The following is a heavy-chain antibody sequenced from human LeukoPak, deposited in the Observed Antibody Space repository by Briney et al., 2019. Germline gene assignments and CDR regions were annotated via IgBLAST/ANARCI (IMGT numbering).Heavy chain of an antibody. Sequence: GGSLRFSCAASGFTFSSYGMHWVRQAPGKGLEWVAVISYDGSNKYYADSVKGRFTISRDNSKNTLYLQMNSLRAEDTAVYYCAKDGEQWLVRQHYFDYWGQGTLVTVSS. D-gene: IGHD6-19*01. CDR3: AKDGEQWLVRQHYFDY. V-gene: IGHV3-30*18. J-gene: IGHJ4*02. CDR2: ISYDGSNK. CDR1: GFTFSSYG.